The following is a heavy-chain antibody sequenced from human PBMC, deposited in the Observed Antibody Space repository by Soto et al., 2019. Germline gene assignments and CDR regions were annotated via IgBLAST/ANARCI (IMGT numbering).Heavy chain of an antibody. D-gene: IGHD1-26*01. V-gene: IGHV3-23*01. CDR1: GFTFISYP. CDR2: ITGTGGTT. J-gene: IGHJ4*02. CDR3: TRGRGSWEVPDY. Sequence: PGGSLRLSCAASGFTFISYPMTWVRQAPGKGLEWVSSITGTGGTTSYADSVKGRFTISRDNSKNTLYLQLDNLRVEDTAVYYCTRGRGSWEVPDYWGQGTLVTFSS.